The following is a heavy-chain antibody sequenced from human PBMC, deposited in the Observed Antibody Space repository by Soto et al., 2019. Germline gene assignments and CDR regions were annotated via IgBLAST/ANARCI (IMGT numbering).Heavy chain of an antibody. CDR2: TIPISGTA. CDR1: GGTFSSYA. Sequence: QVQLVQSGAEVKKPGSSVKVSCKASGGTFSSYAISWVRQAPGQGLEWMGGTIPISGTATYARKFQGRVTITADESTSTAYMALSSLRAEDTAVYYCARSQGSSTSLEIYYYYYYGMDVWGQGTTVTVAS. J-gene: IGHJ6*02. V-gene: IGHV1-69*01. CDR3: ARSQGSSTSLEIYYYYYYGMDV. D-gene: IGHD2-2*01.